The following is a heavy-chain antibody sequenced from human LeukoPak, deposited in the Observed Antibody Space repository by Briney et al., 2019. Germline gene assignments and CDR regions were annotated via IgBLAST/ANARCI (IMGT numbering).Heavy chain of an antibody. J-gene: IGHJ6*02. CDR1: GYTFTSSD. V-gene: IGHV1-8*01. D-gene: IGHD6-13*01. Sequence: ASVKVSCKASGYTFTSSDINWVRQATGQGLEWMGWMNPNSGNTDYAQKFQGRVTMTRNTSISTAYMELSSLRSEDTAVYYCARGQKDNGVSSSWYYFGMDVWGQGTTVTVSS. CDR3: ARGQKDNGVSSSWYYFGMDV. CDR2: MNPNSGNT.